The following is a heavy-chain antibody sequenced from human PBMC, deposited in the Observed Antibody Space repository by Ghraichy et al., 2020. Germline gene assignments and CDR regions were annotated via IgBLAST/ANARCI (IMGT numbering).Heavy chain of an antibody. CDR2: IYYSGST. J-gene: IGHJ4*02. V-gene: IGHV4-39*01. CDR1: GGSISSSSYY. CDR3: ARQEGRRTVTPDY. Sequence: SETLSLTCTVSGGSISSSSYYWGWIRQPPGKGLEWIVSIYYSGSTYYNPSLKSRVTISVDTSKNQFSLKLSSVTAADTSVYYCARQEGRRTVTPDYWGQGNLVTVSS. D-gene: IGHD4-17*01.